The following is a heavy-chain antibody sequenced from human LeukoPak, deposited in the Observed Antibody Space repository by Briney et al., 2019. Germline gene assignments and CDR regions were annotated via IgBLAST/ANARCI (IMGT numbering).Heavy chain of an antibody. CDR3: ARDRHYYDSSGYYLRGFDP. V-gene: IGHV4-39*07. J-gene: IGHJ5*02. CDR2: IYYSGST. D-gene: IGHD3-22*01. Sequence: SETPSLTCTVSGGSISSSSYYWGWIRQPPGKGLEWIGSIYYSGSTYYNPSLKSRVTISVDKSKNQFSLKLSSVTAADTAVYYCARDRHYYDSSGYYLRGFDPWGQGALVTVSS. CDR1: GGSISSSSYY.